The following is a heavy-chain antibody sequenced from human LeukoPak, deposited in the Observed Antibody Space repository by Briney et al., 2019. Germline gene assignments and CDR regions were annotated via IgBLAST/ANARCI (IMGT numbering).Heavy chain of an antibody. Sequence: GGSLRLSCAAAGFRFSDFGMHWIRQAPGKGLEWVAVISYDGTNKFYVDSVKGRFTISRDNSKNTLHLQMNSLRVEDTAVYFCAKSGDYVRYFDLWGRGTLVTVSS. J-gene: IGHJ2*01. CDR3: AKSGDYVRYFDL. V-gene: IGHV3-30*18. D-gene: IGHD3-16*01. CDR2: ISYDGTNK. CDR1: GFRFSDFG.